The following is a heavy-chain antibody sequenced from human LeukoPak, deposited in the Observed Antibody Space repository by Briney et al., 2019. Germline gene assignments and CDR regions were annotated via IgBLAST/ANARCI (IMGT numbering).Heavy chain of an antibody. CDR1: GFTFSSYN. J-gene: IGHJ4*02. CDR2: ISGLSDYI. CDR3: ARIGSGWYWDF. V-gene: IGHV3-21*01. D-gene: IGHD6-19*01. Sequence: GGSLRLSCAASGFTFSSYNMYWVRQAPGKGLEWVASISGLSDYIFHAGPVKGRFTTSRDNAKNSLFLQMNSLRAEDTAVYYCARIGSGWYWDFWGQGTLVTVSS.